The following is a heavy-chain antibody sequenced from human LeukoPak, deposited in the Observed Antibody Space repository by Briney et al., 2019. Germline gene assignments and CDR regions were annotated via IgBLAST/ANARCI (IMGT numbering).Heavy chain of an antibody. D-gene: IGHD2-2*02. CDR2: IKSNTDGGTT. V-gene: IGHV3-15*01. CDR3: TTQLLYEHNFYY. Sequence: GGSLRLSCAASGFTFSDAWMSWVRQTPGKGLEWVGRIKSNTDGGTTDFAAPVKGRFTISRDDSENALYLQMNSLKTEDTAVYYCTTQLLYEHNFYYWGQGTLVTVSS. J-gene: IGHJ4*02. CDR1: GFTFSDAW.